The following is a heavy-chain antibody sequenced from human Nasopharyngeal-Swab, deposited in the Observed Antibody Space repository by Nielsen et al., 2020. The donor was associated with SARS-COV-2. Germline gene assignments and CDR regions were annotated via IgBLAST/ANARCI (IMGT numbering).Heavy chain of an antibody. Sequence: GESLKISCIASGFTFNIYAMALVRRTPGRGLQLVSGISASGGSTYYTDSVKGRFAVTRDNSRNTLYLQMHSLRVEDTALYYCAKDDVVRGDALDIWGQGTMVTVSS. J-gene: IGHJ3*02. CDR3: AKDDVVRGDALDI. CDR2: ISASGGST. D-gene: IGHD3-10*01. V-gene: IGHV3-23*01. CDR1: GFTFNIYA.